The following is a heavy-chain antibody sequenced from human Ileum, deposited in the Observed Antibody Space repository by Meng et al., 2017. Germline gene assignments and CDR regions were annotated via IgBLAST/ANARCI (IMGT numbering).Heavy chain of an antibody. D-gene: IGHD2-15*01. CDR1: GFTFTNAW. CDR2: IKSKPNGGTT. Sequence: GESLKISCAGSGFTFTNAWINWVRQAPGKGLEWVGRIKSKPNGGTTDYAAPVKGRFTITMDNSMRTAYMELTSLTSEDTAVYYCARAPPDVIGCCYWFDSWGQGTLVTVSS. V-gene: IGHV3-15*01. CDR3: ARAPPDVIGCCYWFDS. J-gene: IGHJ5*01.